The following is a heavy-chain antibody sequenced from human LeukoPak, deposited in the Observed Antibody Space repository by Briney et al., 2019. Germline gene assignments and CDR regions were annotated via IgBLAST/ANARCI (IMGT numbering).Heavy chain of an antibody. CDR1: GFTFSTYS. D-gene: IGHD4-17*01. Sequence: GGSLRLSCAASGFTFSTYSMNWVRQAPGKGLEWFSYISSGSGTIYYADSVKGRFTISRDNAKNSLYLQMNSLRAEDTAVYYCARDRDYAFDYWGQGTLVTVSS. V-gene: IGHV3-48*01. J-gene: IGHJ4*02. CDR2: ISSGSGTI. CDR3: ARDRDYAFDY.